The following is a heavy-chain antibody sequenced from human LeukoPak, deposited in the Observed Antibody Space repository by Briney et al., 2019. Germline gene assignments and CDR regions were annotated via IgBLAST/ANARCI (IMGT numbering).Heavy chain of an antibody. CDR2: ISSSSSTI. Sequence: PGGSLRLSCAASGFTFSIYSMNWVRQAPGKGLEWVSYISSSSSTIYYADSVKGRFTISRDNAKNSLYLQMNSLRAEDTAVYYCARPLNPWGDGYNAPFDYWGQGTLVSVSS. J-gene: IGHJ4*02. V-gene: IGHV3-48*04. CDR3: ARPLNPWGDGYNAPFDY. CDR1: GFTFSIYS. D-gene: IGHD5-24*01.